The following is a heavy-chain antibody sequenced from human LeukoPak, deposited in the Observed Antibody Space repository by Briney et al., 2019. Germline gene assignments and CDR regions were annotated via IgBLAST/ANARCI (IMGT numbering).Heavy chain of an antibody. CDR2: ISTVIGRT. D-gene: IGHD3-9*01. CDR3: ARDPGLRYFDWLPDY. J-gene: IGHJ4*02. Sequence: GGSLRLSCSASGFTFSDYAMHWVRQAPGKGLEYVSAISTVIGRTFYADSVKDRFTISRDNSGNTLYLQMSSLRAEDTAVYYCARDPGLRYFDWLPDYWGQGTLVTVSS. CDR1: GFTFSDYA. V-gene: IGHV3-64D*08.